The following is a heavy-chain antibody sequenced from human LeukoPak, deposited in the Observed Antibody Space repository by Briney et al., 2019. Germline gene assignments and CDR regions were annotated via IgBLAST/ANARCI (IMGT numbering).Heavy chain of an antibody. CDR1: GFTFSSYA. D-gene: IGHD2-2*01. J-gene: IGHJ4*02. Sequence: PGGSLRLSCAASGFTFSSYAMSWVRQAPGKGLEWVSAISGSGGSTYYADSVKGRFTISRDNSKNTLYPQMNSLRAEDTAVYYCAKGEGYCSSTSCHTSFDYWGQGTLVTVSS. CDR3: AKGEGYCSSTSCHTSFDY. CDR2: ISGSGGST. V-gene: IGHV3-23*01.